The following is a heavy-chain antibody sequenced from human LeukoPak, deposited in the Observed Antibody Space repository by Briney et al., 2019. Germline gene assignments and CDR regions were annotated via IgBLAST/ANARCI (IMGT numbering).Heavy chain of an antibody. D-gene: IGHD4-23*01. V-gene: IGHV4-39*01. CDR1: GDSISSSDYY. J-gene: IGHJ4*02. Sequence: PSETLSLTCTVSGDSISSSDYYWGWIRQPPGKGLEWIGSISYSGTAYYNPSLKSRVTISVDTSKSQFALKLSSVTAADTAMYYCARHLSYGGNSAWGYWGQGTLVTVSS. CDR3: ARHLSYGGNSAWGY. CDR2: ISYSGTA.